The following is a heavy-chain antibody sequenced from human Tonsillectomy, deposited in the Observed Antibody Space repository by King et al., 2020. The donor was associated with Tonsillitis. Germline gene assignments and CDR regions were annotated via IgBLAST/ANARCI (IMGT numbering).Heavy chain of an antibody. CDR1: GGSIGSYY. CDR2: IDYSGST. Sequence: VQLQESGQGLVKPSETLSLTCTVSGGSIGSYYWSWIRQPPGKGLEWIGYIDYSGSTNYNPSLKSRVTISVDTSKNQFSLQLSSVTAADTAVYYCARDRGTSAWYKTFDYWGQGTLVTVSS. CDR3: ARDRGTSAWYKTFDY. J-gene: IGHJ4*02. D-gene: IGHD6-19*01. V-gene: IGHV4-59*01.